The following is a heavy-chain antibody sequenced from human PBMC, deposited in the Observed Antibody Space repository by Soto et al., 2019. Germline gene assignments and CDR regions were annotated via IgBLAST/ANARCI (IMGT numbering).Heavy chain of an antibody. CDR3: ARGLRSYSSGSYPF. CDR2: MNPNSGNT. D-gene: IGHD3-22*01. CDR1: GYTFTSYD. Sequence: ASVKVSCKASGYTFTSYDINWVRQATGQGLEWMGRMNPNSGNTGYAQNFQGRVTMTRNTSISTAYMELSSLRSEDTAVYYCARGLRSYSSGSYPFWGQGTLVTVCS. J-gene: IGHJ4*02. V-gene: IGHV1-8*01.